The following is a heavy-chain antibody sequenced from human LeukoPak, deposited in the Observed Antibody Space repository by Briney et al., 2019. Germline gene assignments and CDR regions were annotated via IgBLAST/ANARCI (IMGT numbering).Heavy chain of an antibody. CDR1: GASISRAGYY. J-gene: IGHJ3*02. V-gene: IGHV4-61*09. CDR3: ARSNDFHI. D-gene: IGHD3/OR15-3a*01. Sequence: SQSLSPACPLAGASISRAGYYCAWIRQHPGKGLQWIGYMYSKDATEYKPSPKIRVTLSADTSKNQVSMKLTYVSAADSAIYHWARSNDFHIWGQGTMVTVSS. CDR2: MYSKDAT.